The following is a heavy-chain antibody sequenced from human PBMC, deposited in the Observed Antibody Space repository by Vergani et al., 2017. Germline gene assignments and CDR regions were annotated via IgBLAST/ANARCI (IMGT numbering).Heavy chain of an antibody. CDR1: GGSISSGGYY. D-gene: IGHD2-2*02. CDR3: ARGLGYCSSTSCYTRGLDAFYYYYYMDV. J-gene: IGHJ6*03. Sequence: QVQLQESGPGLVKPSQTLSLTCTVSGGSISSGGYYWSWIRQHPGKGLEWIGYIYYSGSTYYNPSLKSRVTISVDTSKNQVSLKLSSVTAADTAVYYCARGLGYCSSTSCYTRGLDAFYYYYYMDVWGKGTTVTVSS. CDR2: IYYSGST. V-gene: IGHV4-31*03.